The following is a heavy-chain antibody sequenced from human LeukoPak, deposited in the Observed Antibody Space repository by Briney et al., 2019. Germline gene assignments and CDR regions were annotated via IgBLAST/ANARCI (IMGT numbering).Heavy chain of an antibody. CDR3: AREGGYCSGGSCYVDLLNWFDP. V-gene: IGHV4-4*07. CDR1: GGSISSYC. J-gene: IGHJ5*02. Sequence: SETLSLTCTASGGSISSYCWSWIRQPAGKGLEWIGRIYTSGSTNYNPSLKSRVTMSVDTSKNQFSLKLSSVTAADTAVYYCAREGGYCSGGSCYVDLLNWFDPWGQGTLVTVSS. CDR2: IYTSGST. D-gene: IGHD2-15*01.